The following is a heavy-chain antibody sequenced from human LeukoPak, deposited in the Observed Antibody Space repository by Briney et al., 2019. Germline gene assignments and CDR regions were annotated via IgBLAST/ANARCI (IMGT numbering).Heavy chain of an antibody. D-gene: IGHD6-19*01. CDR1: GGTFSSYA. V-gene: IGHV1-69*13. J-gene: IGHJ5*02. Sequence: SVKVSCKASGGTFSSYAISWVRQAPGQGLEWMGGIIPIFGTANYAQKFQGRVTITANESTSTAYMELSSLRSEDTAVYYCAGGALPIAVAGTNWFDPWGQGTLVTVSS. CDR3: AGGALPIAVAGTNWFDP. CDR2: IIPIFGTA.